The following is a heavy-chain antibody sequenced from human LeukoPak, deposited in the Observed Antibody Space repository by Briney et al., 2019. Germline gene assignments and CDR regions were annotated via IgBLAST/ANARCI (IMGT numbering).Heavy chain of an antibody. J-gene: IGHJ5*02. CDR2: IYYSGST. D-gene: IGHD3-10*01. Sequence: SETLSPTCTVSGGSISSYYWSWIRQPPGKGLEWIGYIYYSGSTNYNPSLKSRVTISVDTSKNQFSLKLSSVTAADTAVYYCAREAMVRGMDSYNWFDPWGQGTLVTVSS. CDR1: GGSISSYY. CDR3: AREAMVRGMDSYNWFDP. V-gene: IGHV4-59*01.